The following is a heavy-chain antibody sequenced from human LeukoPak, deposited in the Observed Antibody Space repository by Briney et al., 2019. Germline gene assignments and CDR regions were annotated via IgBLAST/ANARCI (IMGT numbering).Heavy chain of an antibody. D-gene: IGHD3-22*01. CDR1: GFTFRNHW. CDR3: AGIWDESGYYFGYFDS. J-gene: IGHJ4*02. Sequence: SGGSLRLSCSASGFTFRNHWMTWVRQAPGNGLEWVANIKEDGSETFYADSLKGRFIISRDNAQNSLYLQTNSLRAEDTAMYYCAGIWDESGYYFGYFDSWGQGTLVTVSS. V-gene: IGHV3-7*01. CDR2: IKEDGSET.